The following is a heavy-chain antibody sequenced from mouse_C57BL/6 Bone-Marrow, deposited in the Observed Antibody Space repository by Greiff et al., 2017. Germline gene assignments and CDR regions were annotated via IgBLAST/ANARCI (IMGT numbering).Heavy chain of an antibody. Sequence: QVQLQQSGAERGKPGASVKISCKASGYAFSSYWMNWVKQRPGRGLEGMGRIYPGDGDTNYNGKFKGKATLTADKSSSTAYMQLSSLSSEDSAVSFCARYGTGVLYYAMDYWGQGTSVTVSS. CDR2: IYPGDGDT. D-gene: IGHD4-1*01. CDR3: ARYGTGVLYYAMDY. V-gene: IGHV1-80*01. CDR1: GYAFSSYW. J-gene: IGHJ4*01.